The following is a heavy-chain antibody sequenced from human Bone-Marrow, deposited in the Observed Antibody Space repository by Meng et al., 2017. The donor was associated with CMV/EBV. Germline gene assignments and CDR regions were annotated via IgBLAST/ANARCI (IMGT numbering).Heavy chain of an antibody. Sequence: GESLKISCAASGFTFSSYGMHWVRQAPGKGLEWVAFIRYDGSNKYYADSVKGRFTISRDNSKNTLYLQMNSLRAEDTGVYYCARTNWFDPWGQGTLVTVSS. CDR3: ARTNWFDP. V-gene: IGHV3-30*02. D-gene: IGHD1-1*01. CDR1: GFTFSSYG. CDR2: IRYDGSNK. J-gene: IGHJ5*02.